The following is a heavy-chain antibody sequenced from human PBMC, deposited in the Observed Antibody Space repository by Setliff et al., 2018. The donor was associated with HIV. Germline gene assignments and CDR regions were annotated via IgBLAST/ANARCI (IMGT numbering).Heavy chain of an antibody. J-gene: IGHJ6*03. CDR3: ARSLAYCSGGGCSSGNYYYMDV. V-gene: IGHV4-39*01. D-gene: IGHD2-15*01. CDR2: IFHAGST. CDR1: GGSISGSSYH. Sequence: SETLSLTCTVSGGSISGSSYHWGWIRQSPEKGLEWIGSIFHAGSTYYNPSLKSRVTLSVDTSENQYSLKLTSLIAADTAVYYCARSLAYCSGGGCSSGNYYYMDVWGKGTTVTVSS.